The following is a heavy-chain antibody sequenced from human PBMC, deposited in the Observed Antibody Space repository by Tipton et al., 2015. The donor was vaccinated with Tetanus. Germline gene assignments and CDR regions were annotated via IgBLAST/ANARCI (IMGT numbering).Heavy chain of an antibody. J-gene: IGHJ4*02. CDR2: IYSGGST. D-gene: IGHD1-26*01. CDR1: GFTVSSNY. Sequence: SLRLSCAASGFTVSSNYMSWVHQAPGKGLEWVSVIYSGGSTYYADSVKGRFTISRDNSKNTLYLQMNSLRAEDTAVYYCARARSGSYYLDYWGQGTLVTVSS. V-gene: IGHV3-53*01. CDR3: ARARSGSYYLDY.